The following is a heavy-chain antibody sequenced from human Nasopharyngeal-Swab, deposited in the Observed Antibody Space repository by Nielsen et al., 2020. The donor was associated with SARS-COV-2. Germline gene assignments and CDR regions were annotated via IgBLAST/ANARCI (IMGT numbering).Heavy chain of an antibody. D-gene: IGHD3-3*01. CDR1: GFTFSSYS. CDR3: ARVVLRFLEWIPRLYGMDV. Sequence: GESLKISCAASGFTFSSYSMSWVRQAPGKGLEWVSSISSSSSYIYYADSVKGRFTISRDNAKNSLYLQMNSLRAEDTAVYYCARVVLRFLEWIPRLYGMDVWGQGTTVTVSS. CDR2: ISSSSSYI. V-gene: IGHV3-21*01. J-gene: IGHJ6*02.